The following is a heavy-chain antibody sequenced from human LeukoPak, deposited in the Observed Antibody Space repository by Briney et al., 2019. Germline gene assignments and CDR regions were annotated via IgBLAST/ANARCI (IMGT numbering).Heavy chain of an antibody. D-gene: IGHD3-22*01. Sequence: PSETLSLTCTVSGGSISSSSYYWGWIRQPPGKGLEWIGSIYYSGSTYYNPSLKSRVTISVDTSKNQFSLKLSSVTAADTAVYYCARDSRQVWLWARYEWWFDPWGQGTLVTVSS. V-gene: IGHV4-39*07. CDR3: ARDSRQVWLWARYEWWFDP. CDR1: GGSISSSSYY. CDR2: IYYSGST. J-gene: IGHJ5*02.